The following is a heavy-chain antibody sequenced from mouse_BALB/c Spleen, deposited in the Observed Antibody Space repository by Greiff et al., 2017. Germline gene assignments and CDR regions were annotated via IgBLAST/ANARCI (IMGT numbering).Heavy chain of an antibody. J-gene: IGHJ1*01. CDR1: GFTFSSYA. CDR2: ISSGGST. D-gene: IGHD2-10*02. V-gene: IGHV5-6-5*01. Sequence: EVMLVESGGGLVKPGGSLKLSCAASGFTFSSYAMSWVRQTPEKRLEWVASISSGGSTYYPDSVKGRFTISRDNARNILYLQMSSLRSEDTAMYYCAREYGNDVEWYFDVWGAGTTVTVSS. CDR3: AREYGNDVEWYFDV.